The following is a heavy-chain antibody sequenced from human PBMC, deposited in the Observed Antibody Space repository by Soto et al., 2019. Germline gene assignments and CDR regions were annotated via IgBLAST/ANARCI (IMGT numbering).Heavy chain of an antibody. CDR1: GFTFSSYA. J-gene: IGHJ1*01. Sequence: GGSLRLSCAASGFTFSSYAMNWVRQAPGKGLEWVSTISGSGSSTYYADSVKGRFTISRDNSKNTLYLQVNSLRAEDTAVYYCAKPGMAAAIQHWGQGTLVTVSS. D-gene: IGHD6-13*01. CDR3: AKPGMAAAIQH. CDR2: ISGSGSST. V-gene: IGHV3-23*01.